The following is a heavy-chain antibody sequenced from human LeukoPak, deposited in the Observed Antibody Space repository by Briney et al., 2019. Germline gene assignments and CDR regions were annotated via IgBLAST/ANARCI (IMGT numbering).Heavy chain of an antibody. Sequence: GGSLRLSCAASGGTTDDYGMSWVRQAPGKGLEGVSGINWDGTNTYYAESVKGRFTISRDSAEKSLYLQMNSLRDDDPAFYYCVKDLSSNWYSFDYWGQGTLVTVSS. J-gene: IGHJ4*02. CDR2: INWDGTNT. V-gene: IGHV3-20*04. CDR1: GGTTDDYG. D-gene: IGHD6-13*01. CDR3: VKDLSSNWYSFDY.